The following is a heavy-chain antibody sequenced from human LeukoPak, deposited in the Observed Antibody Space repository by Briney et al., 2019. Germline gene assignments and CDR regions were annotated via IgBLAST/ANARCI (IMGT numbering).Heavy chain of an antibody. V-gene: IGHV4-39*01. CDR1: GGSISSSSHS. J-gene: IGHJ6*02. CDR3: VRIYCTSTSCYGDSYYGMDV. CDR2: ISYSGST. D-gene: IGHD2-2*01. Sequence: SETLSLTCTVSGGSISSSSHSWGWIRQPPGKGLEWIVSISYSGSTYYNPSLKTRVTMSVDTSENQFSLKLSSVTAADSTVYYCVRIYCTSTSCYGDSYYGMDVWGQGTTVTVSS.